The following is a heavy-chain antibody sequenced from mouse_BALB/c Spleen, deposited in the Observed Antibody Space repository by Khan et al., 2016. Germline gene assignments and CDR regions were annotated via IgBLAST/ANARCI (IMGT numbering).Heavy chain of an antibody. CDR1: GYSITNDYT. J-gene: IGHJ2*01. D-gene: IGHD1-2*01. V-gene: IGHV3-2*02. CDR3: AESHYYGYFDY. Sequence: EVQLQESGPGLVKPSQSLSLTCTVTGYSITNDYTWNWIRQFPGNKLEWMGIRSYSGSTSNNPSLKSRISISRDTSKNQFFMQLNSVTTEDTATYFFAESHYYGYFDYWGQGTTFTVSS. CDR2: RSYSGST.